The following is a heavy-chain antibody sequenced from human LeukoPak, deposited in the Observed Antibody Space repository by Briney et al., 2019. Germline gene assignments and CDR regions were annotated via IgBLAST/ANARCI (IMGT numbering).Heavy chain of an antibody. Sequence: GSSVKVSCKASGGTFSTDALAWVRQVPGQGPEWMGRIIPVFGTTNYAETFQGRVTITADISTSTAYMQLSSLRSEDTAVYYCAREAGIAITGTIWYFDLWGRGTLVTVPS. V-gene: IGHV1-69*06. CDR3: AREAGIAITGTIWYFDL. J-gene: IGHJ2*01. D-gene: IGHD1/OR15-1a*01. CDR2: IIPVFGTT. CDR1: GGTFSTDA.